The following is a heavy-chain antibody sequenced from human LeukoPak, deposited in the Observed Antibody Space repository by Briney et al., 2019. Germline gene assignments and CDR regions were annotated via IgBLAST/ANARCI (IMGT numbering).Heavy chain of an antibody. CDR3: AKEPNPYISGWYFQD. V-gene: IGHV3-30*18. Sequence: QAGRSLRLSCAASGFTFTNYGMQWVRQAPGKGLEWVAVVSHDGSTTFYADSVKGRFTISRDNSKSTLDLQMDSLSPEDTAVYYRAKEPNPYISGWYFQDWGQGTLVTVSS. CDR2: VSHDGSTT. D-gene: IGHD6-25*01. CDR1: GFTFTNYG. J-gene: IGHJ1*01.